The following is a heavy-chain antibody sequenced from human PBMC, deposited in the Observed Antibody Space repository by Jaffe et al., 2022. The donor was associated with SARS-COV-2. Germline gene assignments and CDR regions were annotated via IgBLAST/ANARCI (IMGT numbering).Heavy chain of an antibody. D-gene: IGHD2-15*01. V-gene: IGHV4-59*01. CDR3: ARVLPTYYYYGMDV. CDR1: GGSISSYY. J-gene: IGHJ6*02. CDR2: IYYSGST. Sequence: QVQLQESGPGLVKPSETLSLTCTVSGGSISSYYWSWIRQPPGKGLEWIGYIYYSGSTNYNPSLKSRVTISVDTSKNQFSLKLSSVTAADTAVYYCARVLPTYYYYGMDVWGQGTTVTVSS.